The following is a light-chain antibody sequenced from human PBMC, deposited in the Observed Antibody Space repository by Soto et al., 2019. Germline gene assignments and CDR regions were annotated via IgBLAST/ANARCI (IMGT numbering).Light chain of an antibody. V-gene: IGLV1-40*01. CDR3: HAYDSSLDAFV. CDR1: FFNIGAGYD. CDR2: GSK. J-gene: IGLJ1*01. Sequence: QSVLTQPPSVSGAPGQRVTISCTGSFFNIGAGYDVHWYQQLPETAPKLLIYGSKNRPSGVPDRFSGSKSDTSASLAITGLQPEDEADYYCHAYDSSLDAFVFGTGTKLTVL.